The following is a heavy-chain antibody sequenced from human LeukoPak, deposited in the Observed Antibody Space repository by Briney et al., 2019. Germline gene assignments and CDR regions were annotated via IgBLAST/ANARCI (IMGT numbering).Heavy chain of an antibody. CDR2: ISWNSGSI. CDR3: ARDDLTGDPIVGYYYYMDV. Sequence: PGGSLRLSCAASGFTFDDYAMHWVRQAPGKGLEWVSGISWNSGSIGYADSVKGRFTISRDNAKNSLYLQMNSLRAKDTAVYYCARDDLTGDPIVGYYYYMDVWGKGTTVTVSS. D-gene: IGHD7-27*01. CDR1: GFTFDDYA. J-gene: IGHJ6*03. V-gene: IGHV3-9*01.